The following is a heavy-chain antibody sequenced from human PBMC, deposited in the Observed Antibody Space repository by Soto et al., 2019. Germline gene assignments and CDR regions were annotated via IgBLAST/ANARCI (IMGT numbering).Heavy chain of an antibody. CDR2: INAGNGNT. J-gene: IGHJ5*02. Sequence: GASVKVSCKASGYTFTSYAMHWVRQAPGQRLEWMGWINAGNGNTKYSQKFQGRVTITRDTSASTAYMELSSLRSEDTAVYYCARDHIEVAGRGYNWFDPWGQGTLLTVSS. V-gene: IGHV1-3*01. D-gene: IGHD6-19*01. CDR3: ARDHIEVAGRGYNWFDP. CDR1: GYTFTSYA.